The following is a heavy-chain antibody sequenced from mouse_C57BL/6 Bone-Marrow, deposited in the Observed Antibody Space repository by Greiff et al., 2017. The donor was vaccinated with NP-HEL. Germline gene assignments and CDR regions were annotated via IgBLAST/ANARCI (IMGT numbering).Heavy chain of an antibody. D-gene: IGHD2-4*01. CDR3: ARYDYDGGGYAMDY. CDR1: GYTFTSYW. CDR2: IYPGSGST. V-gene: IGHV1-55*01. J-gene: IGHJ4*01. Sequence: QVQLQQPGAELVKPGASVKMSCKASGYTFTSYWITWVKQRPGQGLEWIGDIYPGSGSTNYNEKFKSKATLTVDTTASTAYMQLSSLTSEDSAVYYCARYDYDGGGYAMDYWGQGTSVTVSS.